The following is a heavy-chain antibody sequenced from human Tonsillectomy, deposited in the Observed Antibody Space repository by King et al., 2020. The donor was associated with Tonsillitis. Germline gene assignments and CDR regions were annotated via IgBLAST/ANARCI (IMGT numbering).Heavy chain of an antibody. V-gene: IGHV1-2*02. Sequence: VQLVESGAEVKKPGASVKVSCKASGYTFIGYYMHWVRQAPGQGLEWMGWINPNSGGTNYAQKFQGRVTMTRDTSISTAYMELSRLRSDDTAVYYCARAPPRGSSGWYYFDYWGQGILVTVSS. CDR3: ARAPPRGSSGWYYFDY. CDR2: INPNSGGT. J-gene: IGHJ4*02. CDR1: GYTFIGYY. D-gene: IGHD6-19*01.